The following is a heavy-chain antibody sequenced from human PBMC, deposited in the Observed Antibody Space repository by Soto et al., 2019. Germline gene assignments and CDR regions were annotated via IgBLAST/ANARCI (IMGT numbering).Heavy chain of an antibody. CDR1: GINYNTYA. CDR2: INAGNGDT. Sequence: QVQLVQSGAAMKKPGASVKLSCKTSGINYNTYAIHWVRQAPGQGLEWMGWINAGNGDTRYSQNFQGRVTLTRDTSASSVYMDLDSLKSEDTGVYYCAGAISGYVTWGQGTLVTVSS. J-gene: IGHJ4*02. V-gene: IGHV1-3*01. CDR3: AGAISGYVT. D-gene: IGHD5-12*01.